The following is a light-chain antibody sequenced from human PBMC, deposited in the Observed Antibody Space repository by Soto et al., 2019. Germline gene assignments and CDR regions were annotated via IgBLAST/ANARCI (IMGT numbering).Light chain of an antibody. CDR2: LNSDGSH. CDR3: QTWGTGIHVV. CDR1: SGHSSYV. V-gene: IGLV4-69*02. J-gene: IGLJ2*01. Sequence: QPVLTQSPSASASLGASVKLTCTLSSGHSSYVIAWLQQQPEKGPRYLMKLNSDGSHSKGDGIPDRFSGSSSGAERYLIISSLQSEDEADYYCQTWGTGIHVVFGGGTKLTVL.